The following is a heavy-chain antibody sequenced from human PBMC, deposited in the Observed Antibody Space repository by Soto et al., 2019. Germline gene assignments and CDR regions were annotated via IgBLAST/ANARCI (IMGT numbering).Heavy chain of an antibody. J-gene: IGHJ4*02. CDR3: ARANWYCDY. V-gene: IGHV4-59*11. CDR2: IYYSGTT. CDR1: GGSINNHY. Sequence: TPETLSLTCTVSGGSINNHYWSWIRQPPGKGLEWIGYIYYSGTTNYNPSLRGRVTISVDTSKNQFSLNLTSLTAADTATYYCARANWYCDYWGQGTLVTVSS. D-gene: IGHD2-8*01.